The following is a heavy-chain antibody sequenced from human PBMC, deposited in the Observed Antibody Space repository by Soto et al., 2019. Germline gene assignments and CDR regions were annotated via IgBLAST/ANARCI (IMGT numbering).Heavy chain of an antibody. CDR1: GYTFTSYG. D-gene: IGHD3-22*01. CDR3: ARWPITMIVVVISPSGMDV. J-gene: IGHJ6*02. V-gene: IGHV1-18*01. Sequence: ASVKVSCKASGYTFTSYGISWVRQAPGQGLEWMGWTSAYNGNTNYAQKLQGRVTMTTDTSTSTAYMELRSLRSDDTAVYYCARWPITMIVVVISPSGMDVWGQGTTVTVSS. CDR2: TSAYNGNT.